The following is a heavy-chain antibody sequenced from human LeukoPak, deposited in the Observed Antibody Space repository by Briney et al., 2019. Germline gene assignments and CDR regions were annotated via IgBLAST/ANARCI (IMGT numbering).Heavy chain of an antibody. Sequence: PSETLSLTCTVSSGSISTYYWSWIRQPPGKGLEWIGYIYYSGSTKYNPSLKSRVTLSIDTSKNQFSLKLSSVTAADTAVYYCARDGYSGSDALWGQGILVTVSS. CDR3: ARDGYSGSDAL. V-gene: IGHV4-59*01. CDR1: SGSISTYY. J-gene: IGHJ4*02. CDR2: IYYSGST. D-gene: IGHD5-12*01.